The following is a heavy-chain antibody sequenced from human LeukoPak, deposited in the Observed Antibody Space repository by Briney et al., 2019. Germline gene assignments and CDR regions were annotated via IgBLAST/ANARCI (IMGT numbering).Heavy chain of an antibody. V-gene: IGHV1-69*04. D-gene: IGHD2-2*01. CDR1: GGTYSSYA. CDR3: ARGPYCSSTSCYRPTSAYYGMDV. CDR2: IIPILGIA. Sequence: SVKVSCKASGGTYSSYAISWVRQAPGQGLEWMGRIIPILGIANYAQKFQGRVTITADKSTSTAYMELSSLRSEDTAVYYCARGPYCSSTSCYRPTSAYYGMDVWGQGTTVTVSS. J-gene: IGHJ6*02.